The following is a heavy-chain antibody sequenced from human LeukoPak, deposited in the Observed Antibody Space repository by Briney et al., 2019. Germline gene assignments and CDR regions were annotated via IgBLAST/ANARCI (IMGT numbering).Heavy chain of an antibody. V-gene: IGHV1-8*01. CDR1: GYTFTSYD. D-gene: IGHD3-10*01. CDR2: MNPNSGNT. Sequence: GASVKVSCKASGYTFTSYDINWVRQATGQGLEWMGWMNPNSGNTGYAQKFQGRVTMTRNTSISTAYMELSSLRSEDTAVYYCARVQRGSGSYYARHYFDYWGQGTLVTVSS. J-gene: IGHJ4*02. CDR3: ARVQRGSGSYYARHYFDY.